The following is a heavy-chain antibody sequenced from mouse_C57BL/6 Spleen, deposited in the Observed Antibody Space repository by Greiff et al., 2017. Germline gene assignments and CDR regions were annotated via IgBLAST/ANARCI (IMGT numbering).Heavy chain of an antibody. CDR3: ARGWLGGYFDY. CDR1: GYTFTDYY. V-gene: IGHV1-26*01. J-gene: IGHJ2*01. Sequence: VQLQQSGPELVKPGASVKISCKASGYTFTDYYMNWVKQSHGKSLEWIGDINPNNGGTSYNQKFKGKATFTVDKSSSTAYMELRSLTSEDSAVYYCARGWLGGYFDYWGQGTTLTVSS. D-gene: IGHD2-3*01. CDR2: INPNNGGT.